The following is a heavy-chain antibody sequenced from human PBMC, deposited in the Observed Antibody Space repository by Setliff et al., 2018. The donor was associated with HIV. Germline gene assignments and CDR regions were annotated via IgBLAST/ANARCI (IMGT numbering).Heavy chain of an antibody. D-gene: IGHD4-17*01. CDR3: ATPVTSRGYYYMDV. Sequence: SETLSLTCTVSDGSISSSSYYWGWIRQPPGKGLEWIGSFYYSGNTYYNPSLKSRVTIPVDASRNQFSLKLKSVTAADTAVYYCATPVTSRGYYYMDVWGKGTTVTVSS. V-gene: IGHV4-39*07. CDR1: DGSISSSSYY. J-gene: IGHJ6*03. CDR2: FYYSGNT.